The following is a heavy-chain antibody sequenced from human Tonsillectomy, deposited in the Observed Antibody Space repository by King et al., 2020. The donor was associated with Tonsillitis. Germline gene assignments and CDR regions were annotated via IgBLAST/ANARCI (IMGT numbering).Heavy chain of an antibody. D-gene: IGHD6-19*01. CDR3: AKVLSIAVAGKLDY. V-gene: IGHV3-23*04. CDR2: ISGSGGST. CDR1: GFTFSSYA. J-gene: IGHJ4*02. Sequence: VQLVESGGGLVQPGGSLRLSCAASGFTFSSYAMSWVRQAPGKVLEWVSAISGSGGSTYYAESVKGRLTISRDNSKNTLYLQMNSLRAEDTAVYYCAKVLSIAVAGKLDYWGQGTLVTVSS.